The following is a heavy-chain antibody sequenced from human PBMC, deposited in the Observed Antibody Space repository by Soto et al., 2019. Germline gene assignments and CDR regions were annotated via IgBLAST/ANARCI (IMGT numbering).Heavy chain of an antibody. CDR3: ARDATEGSGTYYFDY. V-gene: IGHV3-30-3*01. Sequence: QVQLVESGGGVVQPGRSLRLSCAASGFSFSTFAMHWVRQAPGKGLEWVAVISYGGTNKYYADSVKGRFTISRDNSKNTLYLQMNSLRAEDTAVYNCARDATEGSGTYYFDYWGQGTLVTVSS. CDR2: ISYGGTNK. CDR1: GFSFSTFA. J-gene: IGHJ4*02. D-gene: IGHD3-10*01.